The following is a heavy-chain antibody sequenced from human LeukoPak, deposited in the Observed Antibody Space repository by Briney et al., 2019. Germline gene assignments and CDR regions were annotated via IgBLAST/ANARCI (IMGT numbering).Heavy chain of an antibody. J-gene: IGHJ4*02. CDR3: ARDSLRGDYESPTGY. D-gene: IGHD4-17*01. Sequence: GGSLRLSCVASGFTFGKYSMNWVRQAPGKGLEWVSSILTDGNNRHHADSVKGRFTISRDNSENTLYLQMNSLGPEDTAIYYCARDSLRGDYESPTGYWGQGTLVSVSS. V-gene: IGHV3-30-3*01. CDR2: ILTDGNNR. CDR1: GFTFGKYS.